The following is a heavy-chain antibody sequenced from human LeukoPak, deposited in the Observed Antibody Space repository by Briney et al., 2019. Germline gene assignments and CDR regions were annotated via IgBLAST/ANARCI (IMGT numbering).Heavy chain of an antibody. CDR2: INHSGST. J-gene: IGHJ4*02. D-gene: IGHD1-26*01. Sequence: SETLSLTCAVYGGSFSGYYWSWIRQPPGKGLEWIGEINHSGSTNYNPSLKSRVTISVDTSKNQFSLKLSSVTAADTAVYCCARGPRRGSYSRPFDYWGQGTLVTVSS. CDR3: ARGPRRGSYSRPFDY. V-gene: IGHV4-34*01. CDR1: GGSFSGYY.